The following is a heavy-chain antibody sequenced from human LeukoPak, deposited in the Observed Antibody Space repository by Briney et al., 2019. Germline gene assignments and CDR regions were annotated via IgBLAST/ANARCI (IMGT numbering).Heavy chain of an antibody. J-gene: IGHJ6*03. CDR3: ARDPYSGSYSDYYYYYMDV. Sequence: GGSLRLSCVASGFTFSSYWMTWVRQAPGKGLEWVANIKTDGSQIYYVDSVKGRFTISRDNAKNSLYLQMNSLRAEDTAVYYCARDPYSGSYSDYYYYYMDVWGKGTTVTVSS. CDR1: GFTFSSYW. D-gene: IGHD1-26*01. V-gene: IGHV3-7*01. CDR2: IKTDGSQI.